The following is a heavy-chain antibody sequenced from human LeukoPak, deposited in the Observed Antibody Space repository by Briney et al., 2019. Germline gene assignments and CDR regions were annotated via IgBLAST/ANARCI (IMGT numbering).Heavy chain of an antibody. CDR2: INHSGTT. D-gene: IGHD3-16*02. CDR3: ASHYSSGSYRYTGSFDS. V-gene: IGHV4-34*01. J-gene: IGHJ4*02. CDR1: GGSFSDYY. Sequence: SETLSLTTAVYGGSFSDYYWSWFRQPPGKGLEWIGEINHSGTTNYSPSLKSRVSISVDTSKNQFSLKLTSVTAADAAMYYCASHYSSGSYRYTGSFDSWGQGMLVNVSS.